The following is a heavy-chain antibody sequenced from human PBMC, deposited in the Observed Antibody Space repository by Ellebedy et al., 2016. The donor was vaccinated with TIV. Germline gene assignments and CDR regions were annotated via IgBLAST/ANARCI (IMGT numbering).Heavy chain of an antibody. CDR2: INHSGST. D-gene: IGHD5/OR15-5a*01. J-gene: IGHJ4*02. CDR3: ARDSLLLRSFDY. V-gene: IGHV4-39*07. Sequence: SETLSLTCTVSGGSISSSSYYWGWIRQPPGKGLEWIGEINHSGSTNYNPSLKSRVTISVDTSKNQFSLKLSSVTAADTAVYYCARDSLLLRSFDYWGQGTLVTVSS. CDR1: GGSISSSSYY.